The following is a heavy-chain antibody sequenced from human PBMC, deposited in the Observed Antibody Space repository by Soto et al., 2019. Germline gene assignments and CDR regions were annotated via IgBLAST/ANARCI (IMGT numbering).Heavy chain of an antibody. CDR2: VNPILSMS. D-gene: IGHD3-10*01. Sequence: QVQLVQSGAEVKSAGSSVKVSCKASGDTFNFYSINWVRQAPGLGLEWVGRVNPILSMSNYAQRFQGRVTMPADKSTGTAYMELRSLRSEDTAIYYCASNYGSGYRAFDSWGQGGLVTVSS. CDR1: GDTFNFYS. CDR3: ASNYGSGYRAFDS. V-gene: IGHV1-69*02. J-gene: IGHJ4*02.